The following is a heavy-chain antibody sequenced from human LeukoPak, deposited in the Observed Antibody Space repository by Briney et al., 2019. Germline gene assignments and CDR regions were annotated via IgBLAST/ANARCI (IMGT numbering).Heavy chain of an antibody. CDR1: GDSISGSY. J-gene: IGHJ4*02. Sequence: SETLSLTCTVSGDSISGSYWSWIRQPPGKGLEWVAYMYNSGSTNYNPSLKSRVTISIDTSKNQFSLKLSSLTAADTAIYYCARGIESYGDYGYWGQGILVTVSS. CDR2: MYNSGST. D-gene: IGHD4-17*01. CDR3: ARGIESYGDYGY. V-gene: IGHV4-59*01.